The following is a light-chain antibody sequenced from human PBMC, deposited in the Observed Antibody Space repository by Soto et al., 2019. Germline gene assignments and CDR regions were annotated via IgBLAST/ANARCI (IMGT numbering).Light chain of an antibody. J-gene: IGKJ5*01. CDR2: HAS. CDR3: QHYGAAPIT. CDR1: QSVSNY. Sequence: EIVLTQSPATLSLSPGERATLSCRASQSVSNYLAWYQQKPGQAPRLLIYHASNRATGIPARFSGSGSGTDFTLTISRLEPEDFALYYCQHYGAAPITFGRGTRLEIK. V-gene: IGKV3-11*01.